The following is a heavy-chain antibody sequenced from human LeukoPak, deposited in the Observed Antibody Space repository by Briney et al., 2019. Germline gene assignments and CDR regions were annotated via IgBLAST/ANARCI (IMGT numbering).Heavy chain of an antibody. J-gene: IGHJ4*02. CDR1: GFTFSSYA. D-gene: IGHD2-2*01. V-gene: IGHV3-30-3*01. Sequence: GGSLRLSCPASGFTFSSYAMHWVRQAPGKGLEWVAVISYDGSNKYYADSVKGRFTISRDNSKNTLYLQMNSLRAEDTAVYYCAKEGDCSSTSCYRQFDYWGQGTLVTVSS. CDR2: ISYDGSNK. CDR3: AKEGDCSSTSCYRQFDY.